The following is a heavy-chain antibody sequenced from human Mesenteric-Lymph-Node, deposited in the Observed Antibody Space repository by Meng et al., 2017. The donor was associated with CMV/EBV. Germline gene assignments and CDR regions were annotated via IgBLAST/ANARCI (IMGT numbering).Heavy chain of an antibody. CDR2: ISSSSSYI. Sequence: GALRLSCAASGFTFSSYSMNWVRQAPGKGLEWVSSISSSSSYIYYADSVKGRFTISRDNAKNSLHLQMNSLRAEDTAVYYCARDIRSYYGQYYFDYWGQGTLVTVSS. V-gene: IGHV3-21*01. CDR1: GFTFSSYS. D-gene: IGHD1-26*01. J-gene: IGHJ4*02. CDR3: ARDIRSYYGQYYFDY.